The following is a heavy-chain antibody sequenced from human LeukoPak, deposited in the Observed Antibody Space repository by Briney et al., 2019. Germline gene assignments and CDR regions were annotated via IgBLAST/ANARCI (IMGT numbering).Heavy chain of an antibody. V-gene: IGHV4-59*01. D-gene: IGHD5-12*01. CDR2: IYHSGST. Sequence: SSETLSLTCTVSGGSISSYYWSWIRQPPGKGLEWIGYIYHSGSTNYNPSLTSRVTISVDTSKNQFSLKLSSVTAAGTAVYYCARDGYSGNDGLWGQGTLVTVSS. CDR1: GGSISSYY. CDR3: ARDGYSGNDGL. J-gene: IGHJ4*02.